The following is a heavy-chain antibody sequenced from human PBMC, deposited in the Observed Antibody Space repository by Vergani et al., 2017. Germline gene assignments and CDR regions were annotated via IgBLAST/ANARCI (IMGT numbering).Heavy chain of an antibody. Sequence: QLQLQESGPGLVKPSETLSLTCTVSGGSISSSSYYWGWIRQPPGKGLEWIGSIYYSGSTYYNPSLKSRVTISVDTSKNQFSLKLSSVTAADTAVYYCARQIAVAGTTPFDYWGQGTMVTVSS. D-gene: IGHD6-19*01. CDR2: IYYSGST. J-gene: IGHJ4*02. V-gene: IGHV4-39*01. CDR3: ARQIAVAGTTPFDY. CDR1: GGSISSSSYY.